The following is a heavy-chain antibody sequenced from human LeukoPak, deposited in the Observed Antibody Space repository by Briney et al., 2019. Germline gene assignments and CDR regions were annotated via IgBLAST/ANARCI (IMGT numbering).Heavy chain of an antibody. Sequence: GRSLRLSCAASGFTFSSYGMHCVRQAPGKGLEWVAVISYDGSHNYNADSVKGRFTISRDNSKNTLYLQMNSLRAEDTAVYYCAKVRDYYYYYGMDVWGQGTTVTVSS. CDR3: AKVRDYYYYYGMDV. D-gene: IGHD3-22*01. J-gene: IGHJ6*02. V-gene: IGHV3-30*18. CDR1: GFTFSSYG. CDR2: ISYDGSHN.